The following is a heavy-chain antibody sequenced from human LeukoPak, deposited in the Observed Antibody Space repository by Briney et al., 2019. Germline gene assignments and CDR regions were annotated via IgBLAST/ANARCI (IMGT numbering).Heavy chain of an antibody. D-gene: IGHD3-16*01. CDR3: ARSNNGRWGYCDY. V-gene: IGHV3-30*03. CDR1: GFTFSSYG. J-gene: IGHJ4*02. Sequence: PGRSLRLSCAASGFTFSSYGMHWVRQAPGKGLEWVAFISYDGSRQYYADSVKGRLTISRDNPKNTLYVQMSSLRAEDTAVYYCARSNNGRWGYCDYWGQGSLVTVSS. CDR2: ISYDGSRQ.